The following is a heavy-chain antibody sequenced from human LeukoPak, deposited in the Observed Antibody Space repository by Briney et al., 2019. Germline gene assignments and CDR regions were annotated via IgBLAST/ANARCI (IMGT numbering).Heavy chain of an antibody. CDR2: INHSGST. V-gene: IGHV4-34*01. CDR1: GGSFSGYY. Sequence: ETLSLTCAVYGGSFSGYYWSWIRQPPGKGLEWIGEINHSGSTHYNPSLKSRVTISLDTSKNQFSLKLNSVTAADTAVYYCARAPETYYYGSGSYYSTPLFDYWGQGTLVTVFS. D-gene: IGHD3-10*01. J-gene: IGHJ4*02. CDR3: ARAPETYYYGSGSYYSTPLFDY.